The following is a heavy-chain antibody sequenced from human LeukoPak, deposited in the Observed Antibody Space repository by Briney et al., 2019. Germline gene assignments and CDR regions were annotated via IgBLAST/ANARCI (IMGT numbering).Heavy chain of an antibody. Sequence: KASETLSLTCTVSGVSISSSIYYWAWIRQPPGKGLEWIGSIYYTGTTYYNPSLKSRVTISVDASKNQFSLRLNSVTAADTAVFYCARTMTEFDYWGQGTLVTVSS. V-gene: IGHV4-39*01. D-gene: IGHD4-17*01. J-gene: IGHJ4*02. CDR2: IYYTGTT. CDR1: GVSISSSIYY. CDR3: ARTMTEFDY.